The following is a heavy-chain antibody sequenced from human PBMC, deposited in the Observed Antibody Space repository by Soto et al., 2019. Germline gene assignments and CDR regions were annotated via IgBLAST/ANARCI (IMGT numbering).Heavy chain of an antibody. D-gene: IGHD4-17*01. CDR1: GFTFSSYA. Sequence: PGGSLRLSCAASGFTFSSYAMHWVRQAPGKGLEWVAVISYDGSNKYYADSVKGRFTISRDNSKNTLYLQMNSLRAEDTAVYYCATVFDVCGQGTLVTAPQ. V-gene: IGHV3-30-3*01. CDR3: ATVFDV. CDR2: ISYDGSNK. J-gene: IGHJ4*02.